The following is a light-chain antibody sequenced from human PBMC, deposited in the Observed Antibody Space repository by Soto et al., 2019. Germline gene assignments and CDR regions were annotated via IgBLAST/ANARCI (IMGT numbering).Light chain of an antibody. V-gene: IGLV2-14*01. J-gene: IGLJ1*01. CDR2: DVN. Sequence: QSALTEPASVSGSPGQSITISCTGTSSDVGGYDHVSWYQQLPGKAPKLMIYDVNNRPSGVSNRFSGSKSGNTASLTISGLQAEDEADYYCSSYTGTSTFVFGGGTKVTVL. CDR3: SSYTGTSTFV. CDR1: SSDVGGYDH.